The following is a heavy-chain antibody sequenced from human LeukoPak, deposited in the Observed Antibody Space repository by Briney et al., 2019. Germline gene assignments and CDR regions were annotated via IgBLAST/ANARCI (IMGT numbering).Heavy chain of an antibody. D-gene: IGHD1-26*01. Sequence: GGSLRLSCAASGFTFNSFSMNWVRQAPGKGLEWVSYISSISTIIYYAGSVKGRFTISRDNAKNSLYLQMNSLRDEDTAVYYCARDLHSGAYTFDYWDQGTLVTVSS. CDR3: ARDLHSGAYTFDY. J-gene: IGHJ4*02. CDR1: GFTFNSFS. CDR2: ISSISTII. V-gene: IGHV3-48*02.